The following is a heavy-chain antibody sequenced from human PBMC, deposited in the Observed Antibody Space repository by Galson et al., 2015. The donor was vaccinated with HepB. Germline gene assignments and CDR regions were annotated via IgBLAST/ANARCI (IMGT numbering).Heavy chain of an antibody. V-gene: IGHV5-51*01. CDR2: IYPGDSDT. CDR3: ARQPSRAPDYYGMDV. CDR1: GYSFTSYW. J-gene: IGHJ6*02. Sequence: QSGAEVKKPGESLKISCKGSGYSFTSYWIGWVRQMPGKGLEWMGIIYPGDSDTRYSPSFQGQVTISADKSISTAFLQWSSLKASDTAMYYCARQPSRAPDYYGMDVWGQGTTVTVSS.